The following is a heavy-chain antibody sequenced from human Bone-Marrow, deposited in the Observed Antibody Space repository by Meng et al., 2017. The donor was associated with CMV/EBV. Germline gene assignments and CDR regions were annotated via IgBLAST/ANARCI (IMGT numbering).Heavy chain of an antibody. V-gene: IGHV1-8*02. Sequence: ASVKVSCKASGYTFTGYYMHWVRQATGQGLEWMGWINPNSGNTGFAQKFQGRVTLTRNTSTSTAYMELSSLRSEDTAVYYCARVGYDFWSGYHYHGMDVWGQGTTVTVSS. CDR1: GYTFTGYY. CDR2: INPNSGNT. J-gene: IGHJ6*02. CDR3: ARVGYDFWSGYHYHGMDV. D-gene: IGHD3-3*01.